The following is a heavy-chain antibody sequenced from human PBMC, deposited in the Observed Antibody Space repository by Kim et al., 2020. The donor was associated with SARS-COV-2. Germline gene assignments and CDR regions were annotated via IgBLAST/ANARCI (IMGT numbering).Heavy chain of an antibody. Sequence: GGSLRLSCAASGFPFSNFWMSWVRQAPGRGLEWVAGIKGKTDGEETDYAAPVKCRFTMSRDDSKNTLHLQMNSLETEDTGVYYCTTLISAAGRGYWGQGTLVTVSS. CDR2: IKGKTDGEET. D-gene: IGHD6-13*01. CDR1: GFPFSNFW. CDR3: TTLISAAGRGY. V-gene: IGHV3-15*01. J-gene: IGHJ4*02.